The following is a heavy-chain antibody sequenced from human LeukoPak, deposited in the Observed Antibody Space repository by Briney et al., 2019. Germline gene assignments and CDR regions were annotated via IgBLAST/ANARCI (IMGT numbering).Heavy chain of an antibody. CDR2: IYHSGST. CDR1: GGSISSSGW. J-gene: IGHJ4*02. D-gene: IGHD6-19*01. V-gene: IGHV4-4*02. Sequence: PSGTLSLTCAVSGGSISSSGWWSWIRPPPGKGLEWIGEIYHSGSTNYNPSLKSRLTISVDKSKNQFSLKLSSVTAADTAVYYCASLPTSAWKHSDFWGQGTLVTVSS. CDR3: ASLPTSAWKHSDF.